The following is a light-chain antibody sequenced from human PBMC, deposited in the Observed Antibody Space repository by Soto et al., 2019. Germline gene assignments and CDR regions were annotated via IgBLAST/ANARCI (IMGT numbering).Light chain of an antibody. J-gene: IGKJ1*01. CDR3: QHYGDSSWT. CDR2: GVS. V-gene: IGKV3-20*01. CDR1: QSVSSTL. Sequence: EIVLTQSPVALSLSPGERATLSCRASQSVSSTLLTWYQQKPDQAPRLLIYGVSSRATGIPDRFSGSGSGTDFTLTISRLEPEDFAVYFCQHYGDSSWTFGQGTRVEIK.